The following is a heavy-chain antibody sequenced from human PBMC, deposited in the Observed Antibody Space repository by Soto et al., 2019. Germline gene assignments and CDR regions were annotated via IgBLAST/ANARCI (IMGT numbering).Heavy chain of an antibody. Sequence: PSETLSLTCTVSGGSVSSGSYYWSWIRQPPGKGLEWIGYIYYSGSTNYNPSLKSRVTISVDTSKNQFSLKLSSVTAADTAVYYCASSKMHDYGDYVMVPQIDYWGQGTLVTVSS. CDR3: ASSKMHDYGDYVMVPQIDY. CDR2: IYYSGST. V-gene: IGHV4-61*01. D-gene: IGHD4-17*01. J-gene: IGHJ4*02. CDR1: GGSVSSGSYY.